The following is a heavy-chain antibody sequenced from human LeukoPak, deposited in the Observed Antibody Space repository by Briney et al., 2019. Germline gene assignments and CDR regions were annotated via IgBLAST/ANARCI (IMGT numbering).Heavy chain of an antibody. CDR3: SRESGPFCPFGY. J-gene: IGHJ4*02. V-gene: IGHV4/OR15-8*02. CDR1: GGSISGTNW. Sequence: PSETLSLTCGVSGGSISGTNWWSWVRQPPGQGLEWIGEISLAGQTNYNPSLNGRVTMSLDKSSNQLSLHLTSVTAADTATYYCSRESGPFCPFGYWGQGTLVIVSS. CDR2: ISLAGQT. D-gene: IGHD1-26*01.